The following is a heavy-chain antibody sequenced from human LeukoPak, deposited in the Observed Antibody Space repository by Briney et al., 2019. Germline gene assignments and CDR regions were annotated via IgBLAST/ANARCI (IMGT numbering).Heavy chain of an antibody. D-gene: IGHD3-3*01. V-gene: IGHV3-21*06. CDR1: GFTFSHYT. CDR2: ISGGSTYI. Sequence: GGSLRLSCAASGFTFSHYTMNWIRQAPGKGLEWVASISGGSTYIFYSPSVGGRVYPGSRGGRRFTVSRDDAKNTLFLQMNSLSAEDAAVYYCARDPRRFSLGCYHSSHGYNGMDVWGQGTTVTVSS. CDR3: ARDPRRFSLGCYHSSHGYNGMDV. J-gene: IGHJ6*02.